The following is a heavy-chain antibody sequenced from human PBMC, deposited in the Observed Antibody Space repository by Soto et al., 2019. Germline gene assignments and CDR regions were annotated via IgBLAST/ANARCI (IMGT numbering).Heavy chain of an antibody. CDR2: IIPIFGTA. CDR3: ARSLSEYSSRWHTPGPP. J-gene: IGHJ5*02. D-gene: IGHD6-19*01. Sequence: SVKVSCKASGGTFSSYAISWVRQAPGQGLEWVGGIIPIFGTANYAQKFQGRVTITADESTSTAYMELSSLRSEDTAAYYCARSLSEYSSRWHTPGPPWGQGTLVTVSS. V-gene: IGHV1-69*13. CDR1: GGTFSSYA.